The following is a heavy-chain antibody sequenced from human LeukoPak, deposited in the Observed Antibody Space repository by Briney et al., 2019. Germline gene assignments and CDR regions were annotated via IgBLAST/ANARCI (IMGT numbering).Heavy chain of an antibody. Sequence: SETLSLTCAVYGGSMSGYYWDWIRQSPGKGLEWIGEVHPSGFANYSPSLKSRVTISVDTSKNQFSLKLNSLTAADTAVYYCARDNDYGSGLEYWGQGTLITVSS. CDR3: ARDNDYGSGLEY. D-gene: IGHD3-10*01. CDR2: VHPSGFA. J-gene: IGHJ4*02. V-gene: IGHV4-34*01. CDR1: GGSMSGYY.